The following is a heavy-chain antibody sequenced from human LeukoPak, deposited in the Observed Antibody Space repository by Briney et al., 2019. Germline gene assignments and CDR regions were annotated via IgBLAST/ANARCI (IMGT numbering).Heavy chain of an antibody. V-gene: IGHV4-30-4*08. J-gene: IGHJ5*02. D-gene: IGHD5-18*01. CDR2: IYYSGST. Sequence: PSETLSLTCTVSGGSISSGDYYWSWIRQPPGKGLEWIGYIYYSGSTYYNPSLKSRVTISVDTSKNQFSLKLSSVTAADTAVYYCARDWDTAMLFDPWGQGTLVTVSS. CDR3: ARDWDTAMLFDP. CDR1: GGSISSGDYY.